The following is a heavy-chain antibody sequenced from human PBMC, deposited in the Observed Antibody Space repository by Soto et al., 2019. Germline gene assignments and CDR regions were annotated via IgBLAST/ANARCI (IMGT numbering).Heavy chain of an antibody. CDR1: GFTFSSYS. V-gene: IGHV3-21*01. D-gene: IGHD4-17*01. CDR2: ISSSSSYI. J-gene: IGHJ4*02. Sequence: GGSLRLSCAASGFTFSSYSMNWVRQAPGKGLEWVSSISSSSSYIYYADSVKGRFTISRDNAKNSLYLQMNSLGAEDTDVYYCARGEGYGDYVRYWGQGTLVTVSS. CDR3: ARGEGYGDYVRY.